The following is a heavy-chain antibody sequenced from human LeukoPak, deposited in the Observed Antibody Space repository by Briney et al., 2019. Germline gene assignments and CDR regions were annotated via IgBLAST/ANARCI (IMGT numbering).Heavy chain of an antibody. J-gene: IGHJ4*02. D-gene: IGHD2-2*01. CDR3: ASGRSSTSGQFDY. V-gene: IGHV4-39*01. CDR2: IYYSGST. CDR1: GGSISSSSYY. Sequence: SETLSHTCTVSGGSISSSSYYWGWIRQPPGKGLEWIGSIYYSGSTYYNPSLKSRVTISVDTSKNQVSLKLSSVTAADTAVYYCASGRSSTSGQFDYWGQGTLVTVSS.